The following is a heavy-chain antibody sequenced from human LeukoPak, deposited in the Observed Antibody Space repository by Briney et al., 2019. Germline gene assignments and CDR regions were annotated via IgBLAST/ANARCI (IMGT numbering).Heavy chain of an antibody. CDR1: GFTVSSNY. D-gene: IGHD3-10*01. V-gene: IGHV3-53*01. CDR3: ARGNRVWFGDLSYYYYTAV. J-gene: IGHJ6*03. CDR2: IYSGGST. Sequence: PGGSLRLSCAASGFTVSSNYMRWVRQAPGKGLEWVSVIYSGGSTYYADSVKRRFTISRDNSKNTLYLQMNSLRAEDAAVYYCARGNRVWFGDLSYYYYTAVWGKGTTVTVS.